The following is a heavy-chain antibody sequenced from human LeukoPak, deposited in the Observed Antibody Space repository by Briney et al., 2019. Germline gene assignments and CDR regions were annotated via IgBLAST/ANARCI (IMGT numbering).Heavy chain of an antibody. V-gene: IGHV3-48*04. Sequence: PGGSLRLSCAASGFTFSSYSMNWVRQAPGKGLEWVSSISSSSSTIYYADSVKGRFTISRDNAKNSLYLQMNSLRAEDTAVYYCARDQSYYDSSGYSYDYWGQGTLVTVSS. D-gene: IGHD3-22*01. CDR2: ISSSSSTI. CDR3: ARDQSYYDSSGYSYDY. CDR1: GFTFSSYS. J-gene: IGHJ4*02.